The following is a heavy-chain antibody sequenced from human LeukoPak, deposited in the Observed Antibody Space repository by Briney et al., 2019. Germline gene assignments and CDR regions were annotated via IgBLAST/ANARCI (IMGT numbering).Heavy chain of an antibody. CDR1: GDSISTSSYY. CDR2: IYYSGST. J-gene: IGHJ6*03. CDR3: ARHKDYYYSYMDV. V-gene: IGHV4-39*01. Sequence: PSETLSLTCSVSGDSISTSSYYWGWIRQPPGKGLEWIGTIYYSGSTYYNPSLTSRVTISVDTSKNQFSLKLSSVTAADTAVYYCARHKDYYYSYMDVWGKGTTVAISS.